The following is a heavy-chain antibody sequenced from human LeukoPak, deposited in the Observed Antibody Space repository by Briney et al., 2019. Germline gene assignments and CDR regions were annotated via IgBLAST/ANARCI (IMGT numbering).Heavy chain of an antibody. J-gene: IGHJ3*02. CDR2: LSGSGGST. CDR1: GFTFDTYA. Sequence: GGSLRLSCAASGFTFDTYAMSWVRQAPGKGLEWVPDLSGSGGSTYYADSVKGRSTISRDNAKNTLYLQMNSLRAEDTAVYYCATDHGSGFWSGYPKTFDIWGPGTTVTVSS. V-gene: IGHV3-23*01. CDR3: ATDHGSGFWSGYPKTFDI. D-gene: IGHD3-3*01.